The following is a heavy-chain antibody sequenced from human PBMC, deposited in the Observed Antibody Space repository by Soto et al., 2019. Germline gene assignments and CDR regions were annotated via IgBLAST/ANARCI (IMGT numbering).Heavy chain of an antibody. CDR3: ARDRSSSWRYYYYYYMDV. J-gene: IGHJ6*03. D-gene: IGHD6-13*01. CDR2: IYSGGST. V-gene: IGHV3-66*01. CDR1: GFTVSSNY. Sequence: PGGSLRLSCAASGFTVSSNYMSWVRQAPGKGLEWVSVIYSGGSTYYADSVKGRFTISRDNSKNTLYLQMNSLRAEDTAVYYCARDRSSSWRYYYYYYMDVWGKGTTVTVSS.